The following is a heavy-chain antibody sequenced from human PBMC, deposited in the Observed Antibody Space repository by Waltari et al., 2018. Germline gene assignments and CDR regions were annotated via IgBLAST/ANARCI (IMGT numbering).Heavy chain of an antibody. Sequence: EVHLLESGGGLAQPGGSLRLSCPASGFNFLSYAMSWVRQAPGKGLEWVSGISDSGSITNYADSVKGRFTVSRDNSKNTVFLQLNSLTSEDTAIYYCARHLYGIDYLELDNWGRGTLVTVSS. CDR2: ISDSGSIT. CDR1: GFNFLSYA. V-gene: IGHV3-23*01. D-gene: IGHD3-10*01. J-gene: IGHJ4*02. CDR3: ARHLYGIDYLELDN.